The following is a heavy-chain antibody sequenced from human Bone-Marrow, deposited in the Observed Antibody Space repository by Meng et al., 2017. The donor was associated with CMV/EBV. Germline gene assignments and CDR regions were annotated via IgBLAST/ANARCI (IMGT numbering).Heavy chain of an antibody. J-gene: IGHJ4*02. CDR2: IYSGGAT. D-gene: IGHD1-26*01. Sequence: GESLKISCAASGFIVSSTYMTWVRQPPGKGLEWVSVIYSGGATYYADSVKGRFIISRDNSKNTLYLQMNSLGAEDTALYYCAKGLLLVGDRLEYWGPGNRVTVAS. V-gene: IGHV3-53*01. CDR3: AKGLLLVGDRLEY. CDR1: GFIVSSTY.